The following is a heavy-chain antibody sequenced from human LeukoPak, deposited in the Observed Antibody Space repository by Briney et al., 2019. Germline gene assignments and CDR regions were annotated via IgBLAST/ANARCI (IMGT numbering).Heavy chain of an antibody. D-gene: IGHD3-10*01. CDR1: GGSISSSTCY. V-gene: IGHV4-39*01. CDR3: ARHSGSSNYNPLDY. Sequence: SETLSLTCTVSGGSISSSTCYWGWIRQPPGKGLEWIGSINYSGSTNYKPSLKSRVTISVDTSKDQFSLKLTSVTATDTAVYYCARHSGSSNYNPLDYWGQGTLVTVSS. CDR2: INYSGST. J-gene: IGHJ4*02.